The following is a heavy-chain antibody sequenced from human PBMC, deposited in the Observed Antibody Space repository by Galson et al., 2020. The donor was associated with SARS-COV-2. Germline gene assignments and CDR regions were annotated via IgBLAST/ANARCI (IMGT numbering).Heavy chain of an antibody. D-gene: IGHD3-22*01. Sequence: GGSLRLSCTASGFNFGDYPMSWFRQTPGEGLERLAFIRGKASGGTTDYAASVKGRFTISRDDSKNIAYLQMNSLKTEDTGVYYWTRAYFYDSSGYRGDFWGQGTLVTVSS. CDR3: TRAYFYDSSGYRGDF. J-gene: IGHJ4*02. CDR2: IRGKASGGTT. V-gene: IGHV3-49*03. CDR1: GFNFGDYP.